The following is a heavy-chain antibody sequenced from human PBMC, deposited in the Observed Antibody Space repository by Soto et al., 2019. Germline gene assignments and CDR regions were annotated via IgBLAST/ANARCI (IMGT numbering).Heavy chain of an antibody. D-gene: IGHD5-18*01. Sequence: GGSVKVSCKASGCTFSSYAISWMRQAPGQGLEWMGGIIPIFGTANYAQKFQGRVTITADESLSIAYMGMSTQQTEDPGGYYCARANGYSSGKPFEYWGQGTPVIV. CDR1: GCTFSSYA. CDR3: ARANGYSSGKPFEY. CDR2: IIPIFGTA. V-gene: IGHV1-69*13. J-gene: IGHJ4*02.